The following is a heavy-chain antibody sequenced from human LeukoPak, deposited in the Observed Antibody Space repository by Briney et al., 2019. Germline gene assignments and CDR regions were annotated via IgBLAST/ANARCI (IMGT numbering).Heavy chain of an antibody. CDR3: ARGDVMAGSNYYFYYMDV. D-gene: IGHD6-19*01. CDR1: GGSISSYY. V-gene: IGHV4-59*01. CDR2: IYYSGST. J-gene: IGHJ6*03. Sequence: SETLSLTCTVSGGSISSYYWSWIRQPPGKGLEWIGYIYYSGSTNYNPTLKSRVTISVDTSKNQFSLKLSSVTAADTAVYYCARGDVMAGSNYYFYYMDVWGKGTTVTVSS.